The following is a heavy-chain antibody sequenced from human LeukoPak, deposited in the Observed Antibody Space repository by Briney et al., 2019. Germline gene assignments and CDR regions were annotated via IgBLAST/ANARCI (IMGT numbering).Heavy chain of an antibody. Sequence: WETLSLTCSVSGGSINRWFWSWIRQPAGKGLEWIGRFESSGRIIYNPSFRSRVTMAVDTSTNQFFLKLTSVTAADTAVYYCATGSGDLDHWGQGTPVIVSS. CDR1: GGSINRWF. CDR3: ATGSGDLDH. CDR2: FESSGRI. V-gene: IGHV4-4*07. D-gene: IGHD3-10*01. J-gene: IGHJ4*02.